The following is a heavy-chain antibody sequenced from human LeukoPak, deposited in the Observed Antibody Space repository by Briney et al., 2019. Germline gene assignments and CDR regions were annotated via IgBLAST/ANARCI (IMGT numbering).Heavy chain of an antibody. CDR2: TSTTGGTT. V-gene: IGHV3-23*01. CDR3: AKNGDRGAYCSGGTCYPYYYYYMDV. CDR1: GLTFSSYG. J-gene: IGHJ6*03. D-gene: IGHD2-15*01. Sequence: GGSLRLSCAASGLTFSSYGMSWVRQAPGRGLEWVSATSTTGGTTYYADSVRGRFTISRDNSRNTLYLQMNSLRAEDTAIYYCAKNGDRGAYCSGGTCYPYYYYYMDVWGKGTTVTISS.